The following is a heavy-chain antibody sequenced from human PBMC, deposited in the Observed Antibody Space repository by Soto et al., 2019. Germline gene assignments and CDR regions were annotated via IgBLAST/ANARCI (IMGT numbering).Heavy chain of an antibody. J-gene: IGHJ5*02. Sequence: PSETLSLTCSVSGSSMSKFYWSWIRKTAGKGLEWMGRVYATGTSDYNPSLRSRIAMSVDISKKTFSLRLRSVTAADTGVYYCVRDGSKTLRDCFDPWGQGILVTVSS. D-gene: IGHD4-17*01. CDR3: VRDGSKTLRDCFDP. CDR1: GSSMSKFY. V-gene: IGHV4-4*07. CDR2: VYATGTS.